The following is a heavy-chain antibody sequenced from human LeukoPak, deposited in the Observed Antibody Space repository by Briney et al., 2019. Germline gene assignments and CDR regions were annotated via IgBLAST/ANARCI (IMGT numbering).Heavy chain of an antibody. CDR1: GFTVSSSY. V-gene: IGHV3-66*01. Sequence: GGSLRLSCAASGFTVSSSYMSWVRQAPGKGLECVSVIYSGEGTYYTDSVKGRFTISRDSSENTLYLQMNSLRGEDTAMYYCVRDRGYCSGGTCYALWDYWGQGTLVTVSS. J-gene: IGHJ4*02. CDR2: IYSGEGT. CDR3: VRDRGYCSGGTCYALWDY. D-gene: IGHD2-15*01.